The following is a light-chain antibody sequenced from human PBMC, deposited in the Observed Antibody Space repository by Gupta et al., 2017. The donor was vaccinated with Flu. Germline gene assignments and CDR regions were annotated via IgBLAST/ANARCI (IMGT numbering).Light chain of an antibody. CDR1: QSVSSSY. CDR3: QQYGSSPWT. V-gene: IGKV3-20*01. Sequence: GTLSLSPGERATLSCRASQSVSSSYLAWYQQKPGQAPRLLIYGASSRATGIPDRFSGSGSGTDFTLTFSRLEPEDFAVYYCQQYGSSPWTFGQGTKVEIK. CDR2: GAS. J-gene: IGKJ1*01.